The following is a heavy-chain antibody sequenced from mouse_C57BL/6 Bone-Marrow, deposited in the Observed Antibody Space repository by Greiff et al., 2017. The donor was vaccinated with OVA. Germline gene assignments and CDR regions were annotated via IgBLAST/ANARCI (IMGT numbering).Heavy chain of an antibody. J-gene: IGHJ3*01. Sequence: EVQRVESGGGLVKPGGSLKLSCAASGFTFSSYAMSWVRQTPDKRLEWVATISDGGSYTYYPDNVKGRFTISRDNAKNNLYLQMSHLRSKDTAMYYCARDSNYDWFAYWGQGTLVTVSA. CDR3: ARDSNYDWFAY. V-gene: IGHV5-4*01. CDR1: GFTFSSYA. D-gene: IGHD2-5*01. CDR2: ISDGGSYT.